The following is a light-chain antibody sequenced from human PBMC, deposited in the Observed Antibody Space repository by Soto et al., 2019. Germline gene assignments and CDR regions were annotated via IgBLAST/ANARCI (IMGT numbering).Light chain of an antibody. Sequence: QSVLTQPPSVSAAPGQKVTISCSGSSSNIGGNSVSWYQQLPGTAPKLLIYDDNKRPSGISDRFSGSKSGTSATLGITGFQTGEEADDYCGSWDSSLSAYVFGTGTKVTVL. CDR2: DDN. V-gene: IGLV1-51*01. J-gene: IGLJ1*01. CDR3: GSWDSSLSAYV. CDR1: SSNIGGNS.